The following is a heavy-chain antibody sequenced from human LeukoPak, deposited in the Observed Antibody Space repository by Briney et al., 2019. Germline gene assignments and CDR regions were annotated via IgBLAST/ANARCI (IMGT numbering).Heavy chain of an antibody. CDR1: GGSISSYY. J-gene: IGHJ4*02. D-gene: IGHD2-2*02. V-gene: IGHV4-59*01. CDR3: ARWWCSSTSCYIGEYFDY. CDR2: IYYSGST. Sequence: SETLSLTCTVSGGSISSYYWSWIRQPPGKGLEWIGYIYYSGSTNYNPSLKSRVTISVDTSKNQFSLKLSSVIAADTAVYYCARWWCSSTSCYIGEYFDYWGQGTLVTVSS.